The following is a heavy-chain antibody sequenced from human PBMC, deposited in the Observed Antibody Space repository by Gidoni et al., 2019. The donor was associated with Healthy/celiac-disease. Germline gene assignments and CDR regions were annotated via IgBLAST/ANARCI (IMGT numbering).Heavy chain of an antibody. D-gene: IGHD3-3*01. CDR3: ARARYYDFWSGYYPFDY. CDR2: INHSGST. Sequence: QVQLQQWGAGLLKPSETLSLTCAFYGGSFSGYYWSWIRQPPGKGLEWIGEINHSGSTNYNPSLKSRVTISVDTSKNQFSLKLSSVTAADTAVYYCARARYYDFWSGYYPFDYWGQGTLVTVSS. CDR1: GGSFSGYY. V-gene: IGHV4-34*01. J-gene: IGHJ4*02.